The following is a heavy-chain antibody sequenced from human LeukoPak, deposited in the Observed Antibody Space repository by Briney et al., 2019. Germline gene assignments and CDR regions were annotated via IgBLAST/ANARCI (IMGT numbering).Heavy chain of an antibody. CDR3: AREYYYDSSGYYY. CDR1: GGTFSSYA. CDR2: IIPILGIA. V-gene: IGHV1-69*04. D-gene: IGHD3-22*01. J-gene: IGHJ4*02. Sequence: SVKVSCKASGGTFSSYAISWVRQAPGQGPEWMGRIIPILGIASYAQKFQGRVTITADKSTSTAYMELSSLRSEDTAVYYCAREYYYDSSGYYYWGQGTLVTVSS.